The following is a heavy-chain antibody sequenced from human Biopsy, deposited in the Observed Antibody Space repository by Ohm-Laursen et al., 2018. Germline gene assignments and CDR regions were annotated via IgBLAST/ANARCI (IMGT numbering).Heavy chain of an antibody. D-gene: IGHD2-2*02. J-gene: IGHJ6*02. V-gene: IGHV4-59*08. Sequence: TLSLTRTVYGGSVNSYSWSWIRQPPGKGLEWIGYIYYSGSINYNPSLKSRVTISLDTPKNQFSLKLSSVTAADTAVYYCASMPAAIHEPNYSYYGMHVWGQGTTVTVSS. CDR2: IYYSGSI. CDR3: ASMPAAIHEPNYSYYGMHV. CDR1: GGSVNSYS.